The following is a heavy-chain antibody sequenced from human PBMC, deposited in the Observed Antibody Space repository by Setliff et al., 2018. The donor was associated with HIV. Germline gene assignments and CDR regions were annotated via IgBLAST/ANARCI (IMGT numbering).Heavy chain of an antibody. D-gene: IGHD2-15*01. J-gene: IGHJ6*03. V-gene: IGHV4-39*01. CDR1: GGSISGSSYY. Sequence: SENLSLTCTVSGGSISGSSYYWGWIRQSPEKGLEWIGSIFHAGSTYYNPSLKSRVTLSVDTSENQYSLKLTSLIAADTAVYYCARSLAYCSGGGCSSGNYYYMDVWGKGTTVTVSS. CDR3: ARSLAYCSGGGCSSGNYYYMDV. CDR2: IFHAGST.